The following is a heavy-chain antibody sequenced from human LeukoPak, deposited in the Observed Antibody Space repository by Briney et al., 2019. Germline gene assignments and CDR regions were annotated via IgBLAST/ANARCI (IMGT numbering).Heavy chain of an antibody. V-gene: IGHV1-18*04. CDR3: AREAYGDYLAFDI. CDR2: ISAYNGNT. CDR1: GYTFTGYY. J-gene: IGHJ3*02. Sequence: ASVKVSCKASGYTFTGYYMHWVRQAPGQGLEWMGWISAYNGNTNYAQKLQGRVTMTTDTSTSTAYMELRSLRSDDTAVYYCAREAYGDYLAFDIWGQGTMVTVSS. D-gene: IGHD4-17*01.